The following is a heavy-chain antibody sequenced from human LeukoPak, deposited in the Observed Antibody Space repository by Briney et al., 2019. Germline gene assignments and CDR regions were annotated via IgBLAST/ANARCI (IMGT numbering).Heavy chain of an antibody. V-gene: IGHV4-59*08. Sequence: PSETLSLTCTVSGGSISSYYWSWIRQPPGKGLEWIGYIYYSGSTNYNPSLKSRVTISVDTSKNQFSLKLSSVTAADTAVYYCARRVVGATAELDYWGQGTLVTVSS. D-gene: IGHD1-26*01. CDR1: GGSISSYY. J-gene: IGHJ4*02. CDR3: ARRVVGATAELDY. CDR2: IYYSGST.